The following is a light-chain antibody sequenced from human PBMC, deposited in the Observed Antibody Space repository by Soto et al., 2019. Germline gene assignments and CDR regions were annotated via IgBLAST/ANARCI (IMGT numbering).Light chain of an antibody. J-gene: IGKJ1*01. Sequence: DIQMTESASYISASVGDRVTSSCRASQSISSYLNWYQQKPGKDNKIMIYAESSLQSGVTSRFSGCGSGTDFTLTISSLKPEEFATYDCKQSYSTLWTVGLGNQVEIK. CDR3: KQSYSTLWT. V-gene: IGKV1-39*01. CDR1: QSISSY. CDR2: AES.